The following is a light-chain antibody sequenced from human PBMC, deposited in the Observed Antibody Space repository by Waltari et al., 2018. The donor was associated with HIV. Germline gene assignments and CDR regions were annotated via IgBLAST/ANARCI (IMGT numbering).Light chain of an antibody. CDR3: YSRDSSGNHLV. V-gene: IGLV3-19*01. Sequence: SSELTQDPAVSVALGQTVRITCQGDSPRSYYASWYQQKPGQAPILVIYGKNNRPSGIPDRFSGSTSGNIDSLTITGAQAEDEADYYCYSRDSSGNHLVFGGGTKLTVL. CDR1: SPRSYY. J-gene: IGLJ2*01. CDR2: GKN.